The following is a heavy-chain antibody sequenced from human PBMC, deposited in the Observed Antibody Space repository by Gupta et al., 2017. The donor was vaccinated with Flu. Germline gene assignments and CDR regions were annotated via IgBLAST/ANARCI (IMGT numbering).Heavy chain of an antibody. J-gene: IGHJ4*02. CDR1: FIFSSYG. D-gene: IGHD5-12*01. V-gene: IGHV3-30*03. Sequence: FIFSSYGMHWVRQAPGKGLEWLAVMSNDGRNKYYADSVRGRFTISRDKSKNTLFLQMNSLRAEDTAVDYCARDSGWKYFDYWGQGTLVTVSS. CDR3: ARDSGWKYFDY. CDR2: MSNDGRNK.